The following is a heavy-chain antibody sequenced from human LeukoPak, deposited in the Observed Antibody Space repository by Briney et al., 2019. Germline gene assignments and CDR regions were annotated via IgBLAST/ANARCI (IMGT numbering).Heavy chain of an antibody. J-gene: IGHJ3*02. Sequence: GGSLRLSCTASGFTFSDYYMSWIRQAPGKGLEWVSYISGDGSTIYQADAVRGRFTISRDNAKNSLSLQMNSLRAEDTAVYYCARYHVGLAAAGTDDAFDIWGQGTMVTVSS. CDR2: ISGDGSTI. CDR1: GFTFSDYY. V-gene: IGHV3-11*01. CDR3: ARYHVGLAAAGTDDAFDI. D-gene: IGHD6-13*01.